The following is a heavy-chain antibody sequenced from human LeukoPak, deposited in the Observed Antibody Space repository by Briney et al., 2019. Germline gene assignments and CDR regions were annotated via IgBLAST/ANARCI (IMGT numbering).Heavy chain of an antibody. CDR1: GFTFSSHW. D-gene: IGHD5-24*01. J-gene: IGHJ4*02. Sequence: PGGSLRLSCAVSGFTFSSHWMSWVRQAPGKGLEWVANIKQDGSETYNVDSVKGRFTISRDNAKNSLFLQMNSLRAEDTAVYYCARDGEMPTIYFDYWGQGTLVTVSS. CDR2: IKQDGSET. CDR3: ARDGEMPTIYFDY. V-gene: IGHV3-7*01.